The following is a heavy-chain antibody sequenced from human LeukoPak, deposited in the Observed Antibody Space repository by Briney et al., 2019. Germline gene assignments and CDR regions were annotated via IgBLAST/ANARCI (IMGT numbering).Heavy chain of an antibody. CDR2: ISSSSSTI. Sequence: GGSLRLSCAASGFTFSSYSMNWVRQAPGKGLEWVSYISSSSSTIYYADSVKGRFTISRDNAKNSLYLQMNSLRAEDTAVYYCAREGIVATKDAFDIWGQGTMVTVSS. V-gene: IGHV3-48*01. J-gene: IGHJ3*02. CDR1: GFTFSSYS. D-gene: IGHD5-12*01. CDR3: AREGIVATKDAFDI.